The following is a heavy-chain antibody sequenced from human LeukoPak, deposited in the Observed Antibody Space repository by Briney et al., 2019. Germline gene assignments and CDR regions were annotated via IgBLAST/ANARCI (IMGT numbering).Heavy chain of an antibody. CDR1: GGSFSGYY. V-gene: IGHV4-34*01. D-gene: IGHD3-10*01. CDR3: ATDRRYYYGSGSYYTLYFQH. Sequence: SETLSLTCAGYGGSFSGYYWSWLRQPPGKGREWIGEINHSGSTNYNPSLKSRVTISVDTSKNQSSLKLSSVTAADTGLYYCATDRRYYYGSGSYYTLYFQHWGQGTLVTVSS. J-gene: IGHJ1*01. CDR2: INHSGST.